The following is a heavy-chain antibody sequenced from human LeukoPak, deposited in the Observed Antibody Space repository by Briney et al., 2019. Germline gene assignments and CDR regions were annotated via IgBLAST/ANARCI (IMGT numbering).Heavy chain of an antibody. D-gene: IGHD6-6*01. Sequence: PGGSLRLSCAASGFTFSSYGMHWVRQAPGKGLEWVAFIRYDGSNKYYADSVKGRFTISRDNSKNTLYLQMNSLRAEDTAAYYCAKLYEQLAYYYYYYMDVWGKGTTVTVSS. J-gene: IGHJ6*03. CDR1: GFTFSSYG. CDR3: AKLYEQLAYYYYYYMDV. V-gene: IGHV3-30*02. CDR2: IRYDGSNK.